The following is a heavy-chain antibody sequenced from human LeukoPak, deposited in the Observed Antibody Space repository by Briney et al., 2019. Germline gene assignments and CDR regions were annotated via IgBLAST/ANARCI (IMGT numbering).Heavy chain of an antibody. D-gene: IGHD3-22*01. CDR2: INPSGGST. CDR1: GYSFTSYY. Sequence: GESLKISCKGSGYSFTSYYMHWVRQAPGQGLEWMGIINPSGGSTSYAQKFQGRVTMTRDTSTSTVYMELSSLRSEDTAVYYCARFYYDSSGYETGFFDIWGQGTMVTVSS. CDR3: ARFYYDSSGYETGFFDI. V-gene: IGHV1-46*01. J-gene: IGHJ3*02.